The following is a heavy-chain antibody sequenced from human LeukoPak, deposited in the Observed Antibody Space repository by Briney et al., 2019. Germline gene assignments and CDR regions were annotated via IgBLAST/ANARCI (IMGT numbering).Heavy chain of an antibody. Sequence: AGGSLRLSCAASGFTVSSNYMSWVRQAPGKGLEWVSVIYSGGSTYYADSVKGRFTISRDNSKNTLYLQMNSLRAEDTAVYYCARLLDTAMSDYWGQGTLVTVSS. D-gene: IGHD5-18*01. CDR2: IYSGGST. CDR3: ARLLDTAMSDY. CDR1: GFTVSSNY. J-gene: IGHJ4*02. V-gene: IGHV3-53*01.